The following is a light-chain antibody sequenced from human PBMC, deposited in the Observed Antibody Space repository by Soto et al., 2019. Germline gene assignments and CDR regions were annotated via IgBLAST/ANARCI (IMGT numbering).Light chain of an antibody. Sequence: QLVLTQPPSASGTPGQRVTISCSGSNSNIGSNTVNWYQQLPGTAPKLLIYYDNLRPSGVPDRISGSKSGNSASLAISGLQSDDEADYYCAAWDDSLNGRVFGTGTKLTVL. J-gene: IGLJ1*01. CDR2: YDN. CDR3: AAWDDSLNGRV. CDR1: NSNIGSNT. V-gene: IGLV1-44*01.